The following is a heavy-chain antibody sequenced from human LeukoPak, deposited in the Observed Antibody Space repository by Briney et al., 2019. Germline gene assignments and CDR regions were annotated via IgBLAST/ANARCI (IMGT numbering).Heavy chain of an antibody. CDR3: ARVGTWELQRVFDF. J-gene: IGHJ4*02. Sequence: GGSLRLSCATSGFAFSSYWMTWVRQVPGKGLEWVANINREGNEKYYVDSVKGRFTISRDNAKNSADLQMDSLRVEDTAVYYCARVGTWELQRVFDFWGQGTLVTVSS. D-gene: IGHD4-23*01. V-gene: IGHV3-7*01. CDR1: GFAFSSYW. CDR2: INREGNEK.